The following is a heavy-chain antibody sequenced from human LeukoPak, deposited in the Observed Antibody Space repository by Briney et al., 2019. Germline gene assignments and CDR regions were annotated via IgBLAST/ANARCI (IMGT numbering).Heavy chain of an antibody. CDR1: GYTFTSYY. D-gene: IGHD6-13*01. CDR3: ARDGSSRIAATS. J-gene: IGHJ4*02. Sequence: ASVKVSCKASGYTFTSYYIHWVRQAPGQGLEWMGIINPSGGSSSYAQKFQGRVTMTRDTSTNTVYMELSSLRSEDTAVYYCARDGSSRIAATSWGQGTLVTVSS. V-gene: IGHV1-46*01. CDR2: INPSGGSS.